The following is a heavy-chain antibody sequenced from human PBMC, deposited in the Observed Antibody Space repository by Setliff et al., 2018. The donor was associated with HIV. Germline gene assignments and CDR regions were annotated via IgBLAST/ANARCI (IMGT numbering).Heavy chain of an antibody. CDR1: GYILTSHY. V-gene: IGHV1-46*01. Sequence: GASVKVSCKASGYILTSHYMHWVRQAPGQGLEWMGIINPSVGSTSYAQKFQGRVTMTRYTSTSTVYMELSSLRSEDTAVYYCARRSCTSGTCHHDSYFYMDVWGKGTAVTVSS. J-gene: IGHJ6*03. CDR2: INPSVGST. D-gene: IGHD5-12*01. CDR3: ARRSCTSGTCHHDSYFYMDV.